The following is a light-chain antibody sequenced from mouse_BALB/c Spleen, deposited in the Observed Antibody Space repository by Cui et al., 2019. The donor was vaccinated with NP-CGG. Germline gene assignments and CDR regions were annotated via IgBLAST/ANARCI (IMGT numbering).Light chain of an antibody. J-gene: IGLJ1*01. CDR1: TGAVTTSNY. Sequence: QAVLPQESALTTSPGETVTITCRSSTGAVTTSNYANWVQEKPDHLFTGIIGGTNNRAPGVPARFSGSLIGDKAALTITGAQTEDEAIYFCALWYSNHWVFGGGTKLTVL. V-gene: IGLV1*01. CDR3: ALWYSNHWV. CDR2: GTN.